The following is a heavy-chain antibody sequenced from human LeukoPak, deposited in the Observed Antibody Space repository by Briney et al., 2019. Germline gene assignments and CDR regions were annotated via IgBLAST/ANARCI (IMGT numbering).Heavy chain of an antibody. Sequence: PSETLSLTCAVYGGSFSGYYWSWIRQPPGKGLGWIGEINHSGSTNYNPSLKSRVTISVDTSKNQFSLKLSSVTAADTAVYYCARGSRIAAYVNWFDPWGQGTLVTVSS. D-gene: IGHD6-13*01. CDR3: ARGSRIAAYVNWFDP. CDR2: INHSGST. V-gene: IGHV4-34*01. CDR1: GGSFSGYY. J-gene: IGHJ5*02.